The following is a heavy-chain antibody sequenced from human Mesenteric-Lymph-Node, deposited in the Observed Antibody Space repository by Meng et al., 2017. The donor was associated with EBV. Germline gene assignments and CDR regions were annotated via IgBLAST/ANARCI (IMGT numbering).Heavy chain of an antibody. D-gene: IGHD3-10*01. CDR2: VYYSGST. J-gene: IGHJ5*02. CDR3: ARENPARGNWFDP. V-gene: IGHV4-61*01. CDR1: GGYVSSNNYY. Sequence: QVQLQESGQGLVKPSETLSLTCTVSGGYVSSNNYYWSWIRQPPGKGLEWIGYVYYSGSTNYNPSLKSRVTISVDTSKNQFSLDLYSVTAADTAVYYCARENPARGNWFDPWGQGALVTVSS.